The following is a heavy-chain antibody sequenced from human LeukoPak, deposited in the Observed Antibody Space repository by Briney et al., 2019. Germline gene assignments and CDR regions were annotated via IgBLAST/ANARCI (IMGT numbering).Heavy chain of an antibody. J-gene: IGHJ4*02. CDR3: ARGLSGYASSLGY. V-gene: IGHV3-74*01. CDR1: GFTFCRQW. CDR2: INSDGSST. Sequence: GGSLRLSCAASGFTFCRQWMHWVGQAPGKGLVWVSRINSDGSSTSYADSVRGRFSISRDNAKNTLYLQMNSLRAEDTAVYYCARGLSGYASSLGYWGQGTLVTVSA. D-gene: IGHD6-6*01.